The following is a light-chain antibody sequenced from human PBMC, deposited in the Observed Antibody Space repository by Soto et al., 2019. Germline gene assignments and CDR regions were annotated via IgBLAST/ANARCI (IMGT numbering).Light chain of an antibody. J-gene: IGKJ1*01. V-gene: IGKV1-5*01. Sequence: ASLGDRVTITCRASQSVSGWLAWYQQKPGEAPKLLIYDASALPRGVPSRFSGSGSGTKFTLTIASLQPDDFATYYCQQYETFSGTFGPGTKVDIK. CDR2: DAS. CDR3: QQYETFSGT. CDR1: QSVSGW.